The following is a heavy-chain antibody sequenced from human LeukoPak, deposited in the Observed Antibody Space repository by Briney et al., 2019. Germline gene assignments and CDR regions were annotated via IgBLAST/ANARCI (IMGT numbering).Heavy chain of an antibody. Sequence: GGSLRLSCVASGFTFSSYWMHWVRHDPRKGLVWVSRISGDGRNVNYADSVRGRFTISRDNAKNTLYLQMNTLRVEDTAVYYCTRDLMDYDVSTGLHHYYMDVWGQGTTVTVSS. V-gene: IGHV3-74*01. D-gene: IGHD3-9*01. CDR2: ISGDGRNV. CDR3: TRDLMDYDVSTGLHHYYMDV. CDR1: GFTFSSYW. J-gene: IGHJ6*02.